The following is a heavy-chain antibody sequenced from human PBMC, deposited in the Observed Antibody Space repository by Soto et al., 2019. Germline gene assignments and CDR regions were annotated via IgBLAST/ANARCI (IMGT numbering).Heavy chain of an antibody. D-gene: IGHD6-19*01. Sequence: SETLSLTCAVYGGSFSGYYWSWIRQPPGKGLEWIGEINHSGSTNYNPSLKSRVTISVDTSKNQFSLKLSSVTAADTAVYYCARSRWLVRKYFDYWGQGTLV. J-gene: IGHJ4*02. CDR3: ARSRWLVRKYFDY. CDR1: GGSFSGYY. CDR2: INHSGST. V-gene: IGHV4-34*01.